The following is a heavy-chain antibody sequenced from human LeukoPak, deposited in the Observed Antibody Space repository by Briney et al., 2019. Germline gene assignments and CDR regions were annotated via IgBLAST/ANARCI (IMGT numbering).Heavy chain of an antibody. CDR1: GFTFSSYA. V-gene: IGHV3-30-3*01. Sequence: GGSLRLSCAASGFTFSSYAMHWVRQAPGKGLEWVAVISYDGSKKYYADSVKGRFTISRDNLKNTLYLQMNSLRAEDTAVYYCARANYYDSSGDPSPVDYWGQGTLVTVSS. CDR3: ARANYYDSSGDPSPVDY. CDR2: ISYDGSKK. J-gene: IGHJ4*02. D-gene: IGHD3-22*01.